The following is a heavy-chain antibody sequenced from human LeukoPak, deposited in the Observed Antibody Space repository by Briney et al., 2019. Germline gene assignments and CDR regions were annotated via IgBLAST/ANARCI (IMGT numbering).Heavy chain of an antibody. V-gene: IGHV3-33*01. Sequence: QPGGSLRLSCAASGFSFSNYGMHWVRQAPGKGLEWVAVIWYDGSNKYYADSVKGRFTVSRDNSKNTLYLQMNSLRAEDTAVYYCARSGYGYALDYWGQGTLVTVSS. J-gene: IGHJ4*02. CDR2: IWYDGSNK. D-gene: IGHD5-18*01. CDR1: GFSFSNYG. CDR3: ARSGYGYALDY.